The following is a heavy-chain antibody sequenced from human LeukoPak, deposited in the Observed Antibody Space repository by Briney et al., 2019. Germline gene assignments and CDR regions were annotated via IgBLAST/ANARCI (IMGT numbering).Heavy chain of an antibody. CDR2: ISYDGSNK. CDR1: GFTFSSYA. D-gene: IGHD4-17*01. CDR3: ASDPKLPWDTVTTSSLDY. Sequence: GRSLRLSCAASGFTFSSYAMHWVRQAPGKGLEWVAVISYDGSNKYYADSVKGRFTISRDNSKNTLYLQMNSLRAEDTAVYYCASDPKLPWDTVTTSSLDYWGQGTLVTVSS. J-gene: IGHJ4*02. V-gene: IGHV3-30*04.